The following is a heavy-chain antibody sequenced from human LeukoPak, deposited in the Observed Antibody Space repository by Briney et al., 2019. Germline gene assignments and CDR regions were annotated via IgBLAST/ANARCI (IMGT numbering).Heavy chain of an antibody. CDR3: ARGPPGRVYDSSKKGLFDP. J-gene: IGHJ5*02. V-gene: IGHV1-46*01. Sequence: ASVKVSCKASGYTFTGYYVHWVRQAPGQGLEWMGIINPSGSSTTYAQKFQGRVTMTRDTSTSTVYMELSSLRSEDTATYYCARGPPGRVYDSSKKGLFDPWGQGTLVTVSS. CDR1: GYTFTGYY. D-gene: IGHD3-22*01. CDR2: INPSGSST.